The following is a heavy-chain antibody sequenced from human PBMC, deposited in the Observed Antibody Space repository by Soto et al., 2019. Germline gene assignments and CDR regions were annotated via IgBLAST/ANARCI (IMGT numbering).Heavy chain of an antibody. V-gene: IGHV3-15*01. CDR3: TTEPRPSGYSYGDY. J-gene: IGHJ4*02. D-gene: IGHD5-18*01. Sequence: GGSLRLSCAASGFTFSNAWMSWVRQAPGKGLEWVGRIKSKTDGGTTDYAAPVKGRFTISRDDSKNTLYLQMNSLKTEDTAVYYCTTEPRPSGYSYGDYWGQGTLVTVSS. CDR2: IKSKTDGGTT. CDR1: GFTFSNAW.